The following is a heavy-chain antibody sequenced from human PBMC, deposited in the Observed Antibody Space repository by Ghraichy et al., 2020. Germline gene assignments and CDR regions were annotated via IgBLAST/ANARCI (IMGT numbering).Heavy chain of an antibody. J-gene: IGHJ6*02. V-gene: IGHV4-31*03. D-gene: IGHD2-2*01. CDR1: GGSISSGGYY. CDR3: ARQVPAAKGGYYYYGMDV. CDR2: IYYSGST. Sequence: LRLSCTVSGGSISSGGYYWSWIRQHPGKGLEWIGYIYYSGSTYYNPSLKSRVTISVATSKNQFSLKLSSVTAADTAVDYCARQVPAAKGGYYYYGMDVWGQGTTVTVSS.